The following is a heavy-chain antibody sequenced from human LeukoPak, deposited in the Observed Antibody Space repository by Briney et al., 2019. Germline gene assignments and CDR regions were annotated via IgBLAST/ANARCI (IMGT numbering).Heavy chain of an antibody. CDR2: ISSSSSTI. Sequence: GGSLRLSCAASGFTFSSYSMNWVRQAPGKGLEWVSYISSSSSTIYYADSVKGRFTISRDNAKNSLYLQMNSLRAEDTAVYYCARDRWNHREWFDSWGQGTRVTVSS. CDR3: ARDRWNHREWFDS. CDR1: GFTFSSYS. D-gene: IGHD1-1*01. J-gene: IGHJ5*01. V-gene: IGHV3-48*01.